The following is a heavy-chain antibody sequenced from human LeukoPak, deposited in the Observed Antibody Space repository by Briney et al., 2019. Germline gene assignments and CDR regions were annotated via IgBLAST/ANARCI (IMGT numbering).Heavy chain of an antibody. CDR1: GGSFSGYY. D-gene: IGHD1/OR15-1a*01. J-gene: IGHJ5*02. Sequence: SETLSLTCAVYGGSFSGYYWSWIRQPPGKGLEWIGEINHSGSTNYSPSLKSRVTISVDTSKNQFSLKLSSVTAADTAVYYCAREEQYYNWFDPWGQGTLVTVSS. V-gene: IGHV4-34*01. CDR2: INHSGST. CDR3: AREEQYYNWFDP.